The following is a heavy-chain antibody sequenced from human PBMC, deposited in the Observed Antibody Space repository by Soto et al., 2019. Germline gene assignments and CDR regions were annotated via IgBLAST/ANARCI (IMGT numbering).Heavy chain of an antibody. CDR2: IIPVVGTG. J-gene: IGHJ4*02. V-gene: IGHV1-69*06. Sequence: QVQLVQSGAEVKKPGSSVKVSCKASGGTFSSYAISWVRQAPGQGLEWMGGIIPVVGTGIYAQKCQGRVTITADKSTNTAYMELSRLRSADTAVYFCARVGGTGGYTYGLDYWGQGTLVTVSS. CDR3: ARVGGTGGYTYGLDY. D-gene: IGHD5-18*01. CDR1: GGTFSSYA.